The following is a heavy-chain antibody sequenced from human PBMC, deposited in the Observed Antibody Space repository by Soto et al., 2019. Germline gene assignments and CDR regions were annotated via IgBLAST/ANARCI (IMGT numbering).Heavy chain of an antibody. Sequence: SVKVSCKASGGTFSSYAISCVLQAPGQGLEWMGGIIPIFGTANYAQKFQGRVTITADKSTSTAYMELSSLRSEDTAVYYCARDTTLRWFDPWGQGTLVTVSS. V-gene: IGHV1-69*06. CDR3: ARDTTLRWFDP. CDR2: IIPIFGTA. J-gene: IGHJ5*02. D-gene: IGHD1-1*01. CDR1: GGTFSSYA.